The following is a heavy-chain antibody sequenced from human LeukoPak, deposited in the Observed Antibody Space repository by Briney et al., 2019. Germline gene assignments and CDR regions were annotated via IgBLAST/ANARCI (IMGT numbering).Heavy chain of an antibody. V-gene: IGHV4-34*01. Sequence: SETLSLTCAVYGGSFSGYYWSWIRQPPGKGLEWIGEINHSGSTNYNPSLKSRVTISVGTSKNQFSLKLSSVTAADTAVYYCASRVGYCSSTSCPPDYWGQGTLVTVSS. CDR1: GGSFSGYY. J-gene: IGHJ4*02. D-gene: IGHD2-2*01. CDR3: ASRVGYCSSTSCPPDY. CDR2: INHSGST.